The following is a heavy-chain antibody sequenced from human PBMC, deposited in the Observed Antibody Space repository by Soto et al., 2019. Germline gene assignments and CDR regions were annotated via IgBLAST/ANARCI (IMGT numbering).Heavy chain of an antibody. V-gene: IGHV4-34*01. Sequence: SETLSLTCAVYGGSFSGYYWSWIRQPPGKGLEWIGEINHSGSTNYNPSLKSRVTISVDTSKNQFSLKLSSVTSDDTAVYYCAKDRGTKWYSDWFDPWGQGTLVTVSS. D-gene: IGHD2-8*01. CDR2: INHSGST. J-gene: IGHJ5*02. CDR1: GGSFSGYY. CDR3: AKDRGTKWYSDWFDP.